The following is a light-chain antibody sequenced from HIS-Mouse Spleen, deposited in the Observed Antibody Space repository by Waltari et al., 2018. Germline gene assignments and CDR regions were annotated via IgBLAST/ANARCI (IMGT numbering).Light chain of an antibody. V-gene: IGLV2-23*01. CDR1: SSDVGSFNL. Sequence: QSALLPPAPVSGPPGQSTTIACTGTSSDVGSFNLVPWYQQHPGKAPKHMNYEGSQRPGGVSTRFSGSQSGNTASLTISGLQAEDEADYYCCSYAGSSTWVFGGGTKLTVL. CDR3: CSYAGSSTWV. CDR2: EGS. J-gene: IGLJ3*02.